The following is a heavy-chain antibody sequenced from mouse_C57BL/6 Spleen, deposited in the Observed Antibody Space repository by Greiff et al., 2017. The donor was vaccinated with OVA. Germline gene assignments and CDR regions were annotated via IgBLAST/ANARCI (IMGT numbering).Heavy chain of an antibody. CDR1: GYTFTDYY. CDR2: IYPGSGNT. CDR3: ARYYGGPSYDYDGYYAMDY. J-gene: IGHJ4*01. D-gene: IGHD2-4*01. V-gene: IGHV1-76*01. Sequence: QVQLQQSGAELVRPGASVKLSCKASGYTFTDYYINWVKQRPGQGLEWIARIYPGSGNTYYNEKFKGKATLTAEKSSSTAYMQLSSLTSEDSAVYFCARYYGGPSYDYDGYYAMDYWGQGTSVTVAS.